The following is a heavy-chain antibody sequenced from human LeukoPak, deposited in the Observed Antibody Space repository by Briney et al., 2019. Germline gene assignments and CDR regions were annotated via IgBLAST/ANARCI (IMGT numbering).Heavy chain of an antibody. J-gene: IGHJ5*02. CDR3: ARGLVGTTGEQNWFDH. CDR1: AGSISNYY. Sequence: PSETLSLTCTVSAGSISNYYWSWIRQPAGKGLECIGRIYTSGSTNYNPSLKSRVTISVDKSNNQFSLKLSSVTAADTAVYYCARGLVGTTGEQNWFDHWGQGTLVTVSS. V-gene: IGHV4-4*07. CDR2: IYTSGST. D-gene: IGHD1-26*01.